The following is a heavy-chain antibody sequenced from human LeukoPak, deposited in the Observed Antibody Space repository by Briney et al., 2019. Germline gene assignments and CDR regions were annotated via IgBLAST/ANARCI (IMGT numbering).Heavy chain of an antibody. D-gene: IGHD2-21*02. CDR2: ISSSSSYI. CDR3: ARQPSSMVTYIWFDP. J-gene: IGHJ5*02. CDR1: GFTFSSYS. V-gene: IGHV3-21*01. Sequence: KTGGSLRLSCAASGFTFSSYSMNWVRQAPGKGLEWVSSISSSSSYIYYADSVKGRFTISRDNAKNSLYLQMNSLRAEDTAVYYCARQPSSMVTYIWFDPWGQGTLVTVSS.